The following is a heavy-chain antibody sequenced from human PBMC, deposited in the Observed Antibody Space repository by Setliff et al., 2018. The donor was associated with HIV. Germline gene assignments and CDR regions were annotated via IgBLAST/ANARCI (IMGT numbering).Heavy chain of an antibody. CDR3: TRDLDLTGGEAFDI. V-gene: IGHV3-7*01. J-gene: IGHJ3*02. CDR1: NFNFNRYW. D-gene: IGHD3-3*01. CDR2: INQDGSEK. Sequence: GSLRLSCAASNFNFNRYWMNWFRQAPGKGLEWVANINQDGSEKFYADSVKGRFAISRDNAEKSLYLRMNSLRAEDTAMYYCTRDLDLTGGEAFDIWGQGTMVTVSS.